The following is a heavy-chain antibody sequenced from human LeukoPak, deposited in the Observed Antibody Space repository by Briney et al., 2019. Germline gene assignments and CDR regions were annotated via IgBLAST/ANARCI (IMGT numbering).Heavy chain of an antibody. CDR3: ARALYSSSDFDY. J-gene: IGHJ4*02. D-gene: IGHD6-6*01. Sequence: SETLSLTCTDSGGSISSYYWSWIRQPPGKGLEWIGYIYYSGSTNYNPSLKSRVTISVDTSKNQFSLKLSSVTAADTAVYYCARALYSSSDFDYWGQGTLVTVSS. CDR2: IYYSGST. V-gene: IGHV4-59*01. CDR1: GGSISSYY.